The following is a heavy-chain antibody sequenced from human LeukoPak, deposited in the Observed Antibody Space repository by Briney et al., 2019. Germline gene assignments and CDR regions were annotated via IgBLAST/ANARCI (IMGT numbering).Heavy chain of an antibody. J-gene: IGHJ6*03. Sequence: RPGGSLRLSCAASGFSFDDLGMTWVRQVPGKGLEWVAGINWNGASTGYADSVRGRFTISRDNAKNSLYLQMNSLRAEDTALYYCARAVCPTIKFCDSSYFMDVWGKGTRSTSP. CDR2: INWNGAST. V-gene: IGHV3-20*04. CDR1: GFSFDDLG. CDR3: ARAVCPTIKFCDSSYFMDV. D-gene: IGHD6-6*01.